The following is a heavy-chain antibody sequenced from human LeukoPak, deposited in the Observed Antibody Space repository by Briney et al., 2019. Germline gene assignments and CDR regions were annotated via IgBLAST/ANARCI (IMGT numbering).Heavy chain of an antibody. Sequence: GASVKVSCKASGGTFSSYAISWVRQAPGQGLEWMGSIIPIFGTANYAQKFQGRVTITTDESTSTAYMELSSLRSEDTAVYYCAISIAVAWYVNWFDPWGQGTLVTVSS. CDR1: GGTFSSYA. V-gene: IGHV1-69*05. D-gene: IGHD6-19*01. J-gene: IGHJ5*02. CDR2: IIPIFGTA. CDR3: AISIAVAWYVNWFDP.